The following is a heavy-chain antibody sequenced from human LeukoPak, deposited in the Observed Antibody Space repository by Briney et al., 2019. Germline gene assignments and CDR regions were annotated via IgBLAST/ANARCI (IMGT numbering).Heavy chain of an antibody. CDR2: IIPIFGTA. V-gene: IGHV1-69*13. CDR1: GYTFTNYA. Sequence: ASVKVSCKASGYTFTNYAMNWVRQAPGQGLEWMGGIIPIFGTANYAQKFQGRVTITADESTSTAYMELSSLRSEDTAVYYCASYYDSSGYYYYYYMDVWGKGTTVTISS. CDR3: ASYYDSSGYYYYYYMDV. J-gene: IGHJ6*03. D-gene: IGHD3-22*01.